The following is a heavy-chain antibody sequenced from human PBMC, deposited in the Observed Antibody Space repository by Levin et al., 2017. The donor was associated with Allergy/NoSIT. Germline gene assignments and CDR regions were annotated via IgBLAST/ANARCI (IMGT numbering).Heavy chain of an antibody. CDR2: IYHSGST. V-gene: IGHV4-4*02. J-gene: IGHJ5*02. CDR1: GGSISSSNW. CDR3: LRLVQVWGPRAEGYNWFDP. D-gene: IGHD6-19*01. Sequence: SQTLSLTCAVSGGSISSSNWWSWVRQPPGKGLEWIGEIYHSGSTNYNPSLKSRVTISVDKSKNQFSLKLSSVTAADTAVYYCLRLVQVWGPRAEGYNWFDPWGQGTLVTVSS.